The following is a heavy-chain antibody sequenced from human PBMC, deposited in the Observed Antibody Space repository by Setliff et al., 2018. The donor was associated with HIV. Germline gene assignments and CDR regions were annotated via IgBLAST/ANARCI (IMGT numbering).Heavy chain of an antibody. CDR1: SGSFSGYY. CDR3: GGSYFYDSSGFYSNNWFDP. J-gene: IGHJ5*02. CDR2: INHSGST. Sequence: PSETLSLTCAVCSGSFSGYYWSWIRQPPGKGLEWIGEINHSGSTKYNPSLKSRVTISVDTSKNQFSLKLTSVTAADTAVYYCGGSYFYDSSGFYSNNWFDPWGQGTLVTVSS. D-gene: IGHD3-22*01. V-gene: IGHV4-34*01.